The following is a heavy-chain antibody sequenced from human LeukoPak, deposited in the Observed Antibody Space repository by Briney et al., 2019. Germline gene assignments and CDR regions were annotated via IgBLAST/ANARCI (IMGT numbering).Heavy chain of an antibody. V-gene: IGHV4-30-2*01. J-gene: IGHJ4*02. CDR1: GGSISSGGYY. CDR3: ARVDAMTTVTADERRFDY. CDR2: IYHSGST. Sequence: SETLSLTCTVSGGSISSGGYYWSWIRQPPGKGLEWIGYIYHSGSTYYNPSPKSRVTISVDRSKNQFSLKLSSVTAADTAVYYCARVDAMTTVTADERRFDYWGQGTLVTVSS. D-gene: IGHD4-17*01.